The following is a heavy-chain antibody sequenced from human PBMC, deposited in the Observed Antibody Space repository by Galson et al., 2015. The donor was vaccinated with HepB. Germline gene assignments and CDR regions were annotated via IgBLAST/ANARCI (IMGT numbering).Heavy chain of an antibody. V-gene: IGHV3-9*01. CDR2: ISWNSGTI. J-gene: IGHJ4*02. CDR3: AKDISPRPPYYFDY. D-gene: IGHD3-10*01. CDR1: GFTFDDYA. Sequence: SLRLSCATSGFTFDDYALHWVRQAPGKGLEWVSGISWNSGTIGYADSVKGRFTISRDDATNSLYLQMNSLRAEDTALYYCAKDISPRPPYYFDYWGQGTLVTVSS.